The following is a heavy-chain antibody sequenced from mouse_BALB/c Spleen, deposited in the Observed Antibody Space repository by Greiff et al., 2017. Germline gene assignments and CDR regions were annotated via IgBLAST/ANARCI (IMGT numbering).Heavy chain of an antibody. D-gene: IGHD2-1*01. CDR3: ARDGNYVYFDY. CDR2: INPSNGRT. V-gene: IGHV1S81*02. J-gene: IGHJ2*01. CDR1: GYTFTSYW. Sequence: QVQLKQPGAELVKPGASVKLSCKASGYTFTSYWMHWVKQRPGQGLEWIGEINPSNGRTNYNEKFKSKATLTVDKSSSTAYMQLSSLTSEDSAVYYCARDGNYVYFDYWGQGTTLTVSS.